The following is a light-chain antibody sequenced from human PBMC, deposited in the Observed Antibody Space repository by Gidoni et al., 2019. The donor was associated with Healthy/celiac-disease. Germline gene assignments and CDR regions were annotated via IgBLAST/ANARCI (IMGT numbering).Light chain of an antibody. CDR2: DAS. V-gene: IGKV1-13*02. Sequence: AIQLTQSPSSLSASVGDRVTITCRASQGISSALAWYQQKPGKAPKLLIYDASSLESGVPSRFSGSGSGTDFTLTISSLQPEDCATYYCQQFNSYLPYTFGQGTKLEIK. J-gene: IGKJ2*01. CDR1: QGISSA. CDR3: QQFNSYLPYT.